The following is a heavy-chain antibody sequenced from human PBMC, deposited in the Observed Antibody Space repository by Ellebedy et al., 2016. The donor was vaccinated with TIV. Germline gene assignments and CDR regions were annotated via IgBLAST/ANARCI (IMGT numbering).Heavy chain of an antibody. D-gene: IGHD4-23*01. CDR1: GDSMRTYF. CDR2: ISTTGRM. J-gene: IGHJ4*02. V-gene: IGHV4-4*07. CDR3: VRDDTVGNFDY. Sequence: MPSETLSLTCSVSGDSMRTYFWTWIRQSAGKGLEWLGRISTTGRMSHNPSLESRVSITVDTSKHQFSLILRSVTAADTAVYFCVRDDTVGNFDYWGQGAPVIVSS.